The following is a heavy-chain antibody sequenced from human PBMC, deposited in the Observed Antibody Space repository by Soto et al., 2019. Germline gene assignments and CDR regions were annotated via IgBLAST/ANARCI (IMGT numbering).Heavy chain of an antibody. CDR3: ANFHDYGDYGGGMDV. Sequence: GGSVRLSCAASGFTFSSYAMSWVRQAPGKGLEWVSAISGSGGSTYYADSVKGRFTISRDNSKNTLYLQMNSLRAEDTAVYYCANFHDYGDYGGGMDVWGQGTTVTVSS. J-gene: IGHJ6*02. V-gene: IGHV3-23*01. CDR1: GFTFSSYA. CDR2: ISGSGGST. D-gene: IGHD4-17*01.